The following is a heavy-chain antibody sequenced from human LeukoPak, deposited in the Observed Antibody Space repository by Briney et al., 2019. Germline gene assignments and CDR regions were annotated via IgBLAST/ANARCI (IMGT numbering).Heavy chain of an antibody. D-gene: IGHD3-3*01. CDR3: AKRLSFGVAIGDFDY. CDR2: ISGSGDST. Sequence: GSLRLSCAASGFTFSSYSMNWVRQAPGKGLEWVSAISGSGDSTYYADSVKGRFTISRDSSMETLYLQMNSLRAEDTATYFCAKRLSFGVAIGDFDYWGQGTLVTVSS. V-gene: IGHV3-23*01. J-gene: IGHJ4*02. CDR1: GFTFSSYS.